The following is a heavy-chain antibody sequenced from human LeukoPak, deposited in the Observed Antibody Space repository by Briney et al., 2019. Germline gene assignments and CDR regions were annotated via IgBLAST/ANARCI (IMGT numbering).Heavy chain of an antibody. V-gene: IGHV1-18*01. Sequence: GASVKVSCKASGYTFTSYGISWVRQAPGQGLEWMGCTSAHNDDTNYAESIQGRLTMTTDISTSTAYMELTSLRSDDTAVYYCARDWDSRNDYFDPWGQGTLVIVSS. CDR2: TSAHNDDT. CDR3: ARDWDSRNDYFDP. J-gene: IGHJ4*02. D-gene: IGHD1-1*01. CDR1: GYTFTSYG.